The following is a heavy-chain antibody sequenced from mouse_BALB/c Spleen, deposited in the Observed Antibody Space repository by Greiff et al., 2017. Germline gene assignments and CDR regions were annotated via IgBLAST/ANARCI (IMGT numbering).Heavy chain of an antibody. Sequence: QVQLQQSGAELVRPGASVTLSCKASGYTFTGYEMHWVKQTPVHGLEWIGAIDPETGGTAYNQKFKGKATLTADKSSSTAYMELRSLTSEDSAVYYCTSGATATRFDYWGQGTTLTVSS. D-gene: IGHD1-2*01. CDR1: GYTFTGYE. CDR3: TSGATATRFDY. V-gene: IGHV1-15*01. CDR2: IDPETGGT. J-gene: IGHJ2*01.